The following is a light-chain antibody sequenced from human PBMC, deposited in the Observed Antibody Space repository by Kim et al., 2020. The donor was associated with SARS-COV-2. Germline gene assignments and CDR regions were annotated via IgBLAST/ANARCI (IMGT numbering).Light chain of an antibody. V-gene: IGLV7-43*01. CDR3: LIYYGGNML. Sequence: PVWTVTLTCAFSTGAVTSDYYPNWFQQKPGQAPRTLIYSTNKKHSWTPARFSGSLLGGKAALTLSGVQPEDEADYCCLIYYGGNMLFGGGTQLTVL. CDR1: TGAVTSDYY. J-gene: IGLJ3*02. CDR2: STN.